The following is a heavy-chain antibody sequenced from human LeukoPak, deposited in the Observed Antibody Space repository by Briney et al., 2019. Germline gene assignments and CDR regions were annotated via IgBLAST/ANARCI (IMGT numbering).Heavy chain of an antibody. Sequence: SETLSLTCAVYGGSFSGYYWSWIRQPPGKGLEWIGEINHSGSTNYNPSLKSRVTISVDTSKSQFSLKLSSVTAADTAVYYCARGGPIGRTSCPVDYWGQGTLVTVSS. V-gene: IGHV4-34*01. CDR3: ARGGPIGRTSCPVDY. CDR2: INHSGST. D-gene: IGHD2-2*01. J-gene: IGHJ4*02. CDR1: GGSFSGYY.